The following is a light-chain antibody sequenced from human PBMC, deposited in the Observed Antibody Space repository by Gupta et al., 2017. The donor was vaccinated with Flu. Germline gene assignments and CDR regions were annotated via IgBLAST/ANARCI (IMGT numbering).Light chain of an antibody. J-gene: IGKJ1*01. V-gene: IGKV1-33*01. CDR3: QHKDNVPPT. CDR1: QDISKY. CDR2: AAS. Sequence: DIQMTQSPSSLYASVGDRVTVTCPASQDISKYLNWYQQKPGKPPKLLIVAASNWETGVPSKFSGSGSGTDCSFTISRLQSEDIGTYYCQHKDNVPPTFGQGTRVEIK.